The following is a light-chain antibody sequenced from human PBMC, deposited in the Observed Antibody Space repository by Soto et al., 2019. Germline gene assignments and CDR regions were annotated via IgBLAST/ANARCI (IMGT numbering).Light chain of an antibody. V-gene: IGKV3-20*01. CDR3: QQHDTSPWT. CDR2: GAS. J-gene: IGKJ1*01. CDR1: QTISSSY. Sequence: EIVLTQSPGTLSLSPGERATLSCRASQTISSSYLAIAWYQQKPGHPPRLLIYGASSMATGIPDRFSGSGSATDFTLTISRLEPEDFAVYYCQQHDTSPWTFGQGTRVE.